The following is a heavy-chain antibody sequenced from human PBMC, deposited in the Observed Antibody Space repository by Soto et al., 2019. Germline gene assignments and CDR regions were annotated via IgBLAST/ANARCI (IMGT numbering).Heavy chain of an antibody. Sequence: GSSVQVSCKASGGTFSSYAISWVRQAPGQGLEWMGGIIPIFGTANYAQKFQGRVTITADKSTSTAYMELSSLRSEDTAVYYCARCSPGAAAAGGNWFVPWGQGILVA. D-gene: IGHD6-13*01. J-gene: IGHJ5*02. CDR1: GGTFSSYA. CDR3: ARCSPGAAAAGGNWFVP. V-gene: IGHV1-69*06. CDR2: IIPIFGTA.